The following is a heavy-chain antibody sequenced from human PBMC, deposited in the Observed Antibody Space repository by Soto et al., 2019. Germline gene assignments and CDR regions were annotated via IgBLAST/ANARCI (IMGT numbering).Heavy chain of an antibody. J-gene: IGHJ6*04. V-gene: IGHV5-10-1*01. CDR1: GYSFTSYW. D-gene: IGHD3-10*01. CDR2: IDPSDSYT. CDR3: VRGVPFHYGKDV. Sequence: GESLKISCKGSGYSFTSYWISWVRQMPGKGLEWMGRIDPSDSYTNYSPSFQGHVTISADKSISTAYLQWSSLKASDTAMYYCVRGVPFHYGKDVWGKGTTVTASS.